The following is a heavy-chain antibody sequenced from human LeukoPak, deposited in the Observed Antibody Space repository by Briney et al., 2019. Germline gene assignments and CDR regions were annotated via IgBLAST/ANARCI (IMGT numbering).Heavy chain of an antibody. Sequence: GASVKVSCKASGGTFSSYAISWVRQAPGQGLEWMGRIIPISGTANYAQKFQGRVTITTDESTSTAYMELSSLRSEDTAVYYCASAGYYYGSGSYYNGPLDYWGQGTLFTVSS. CDR1: GGTFSSYA. CDR2: IIPISGTA. D-gene: IGHD3-10*01. V-gene: IGHV1-69*05. J-gene: IGHJ4*02. CDR3: ASAGYYYGSGSYYNGPLDY.